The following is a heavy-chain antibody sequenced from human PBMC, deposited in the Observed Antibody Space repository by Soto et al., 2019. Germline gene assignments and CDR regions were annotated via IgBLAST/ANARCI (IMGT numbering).Heavy chain of an antibody. J-gene: IGHJ5*02. CDR3: ARGGSLRDYDFWSGYFWGFDP. Sequence: PSQTLSLTCAISGDSVSGSGTAWNWIRQSPSRGLEWLGRTYYLSKWYNDYAVSVKSRITINPDTSKNQFSLQLNSVTPEDTAVYYCARGGSLRDYDFWSGYFWGFDPWGQGTLVTVSS. D-gene: IGHD3-3*01. V-gene: IGHV6-1*01. CDR2: TYYLSKWYN. CDR1: GDSVSGSGTA.